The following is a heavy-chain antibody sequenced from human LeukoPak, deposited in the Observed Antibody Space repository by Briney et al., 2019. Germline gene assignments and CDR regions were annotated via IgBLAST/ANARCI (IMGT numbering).Heavy chain of an antibody. D-gene: IGHD6-6*01. V-gene: IGHV4-34*01. CDR2: INHSGST. CDR1: GGSFSGYS. J-gene: IGHJ6*02. Sequence: SETLSLTCAVYGGSFSGYSWSWIRQPPGKGLEWIGEINHSGSTNYSPSLKSRVTISVDTSKNLFSLTLTSVTAADTAVYHCERGPVLFATRYYGMDVWGQGTTVTVSS. CDR3: ERGPVLFATRYYGMDV.